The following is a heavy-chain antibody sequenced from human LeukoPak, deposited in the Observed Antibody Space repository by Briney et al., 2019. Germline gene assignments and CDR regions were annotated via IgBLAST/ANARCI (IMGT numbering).Heavy chain of an antibody. Sequence: GGSLRLSCAASGFTFSSYSMNWVRQAPGEGLEWVSSISSSSSYIYYADSVKGRFTISRDNAKNSLYLQMNSLRAEDTAVYYCAGYCSGGSCPFDYWGQGTLVTVSS. CDR1: GFTFSSYS. CDR3: AGYCSGGSCPFDY. J-gene: IGHJ4*02. CDR2: ISSSSSYI. D-gene: IGHD2-15*01. V-gene: IGHV3-21*01.